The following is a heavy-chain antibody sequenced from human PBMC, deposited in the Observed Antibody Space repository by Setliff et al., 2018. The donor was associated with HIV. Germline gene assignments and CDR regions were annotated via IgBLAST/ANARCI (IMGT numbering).Heavy chain of an antibody. D-gene: IGHD2-8*01. Sequence: ASVKVSCKASGYNFTNYGIGWVRQAPGQGLEYLGWIGTYSDNTDYAQSVQGRVTMTRDTSTGTVYMDLRSLRSDDTAMYYCAREKYGDKFDYWGQGTLVTVSS. J-gene: IGHJ4*02. CDR2: IGTYSDNT. CDR3: AREKYGDKFDY. CDR1: GYNFTNYG. V-gene: IGHV1-18*01.